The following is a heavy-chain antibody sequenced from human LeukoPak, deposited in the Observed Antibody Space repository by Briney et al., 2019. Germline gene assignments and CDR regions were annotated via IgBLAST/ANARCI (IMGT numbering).Heavy chain of an antibody. CDR1: GYTVTIYG. V-gene: IGHV1-18*01. J-gene: IGHJ4*02. D-gene: IGHD3-22*01. Sequence: GASVTLSCKSSGYTVTIYGSSWLRQSPGQGLERVVWISAYNCNTNCAQKIQGRVTMTTETSASTAYMELLSLRSDDTAVYYCARDVGSSGSEYFDYWGQGTLVTVSS. CDR2: ISAYNCNT. CDR3: ARDVGSSGSEYFDY.